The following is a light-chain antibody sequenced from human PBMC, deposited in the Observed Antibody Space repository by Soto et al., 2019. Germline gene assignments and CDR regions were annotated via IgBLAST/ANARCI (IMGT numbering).Light chain of an antibody. J-gene: IGKJ2*01. CDR2: GAS. Sequence: EIVLTQSPGTLSLSPGEGATLSCRASQSISATYLAWYQQKPGQAPRLLIYGASSRATGIPDRFSGSWSGTDFTLTISRLEPDDFGLYSCQQYGHSPYTFGQGTKLEIK. V-gene: IGKV3-20*01. CDR3: QQYGHSPYT. CDR1: QSISATY.